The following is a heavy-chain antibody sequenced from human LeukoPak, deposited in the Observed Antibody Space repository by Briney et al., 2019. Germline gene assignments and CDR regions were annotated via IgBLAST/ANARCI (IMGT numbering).Heavy chain of an antibody. V-gene: IGHV3-21*01. D-gene: IGHD6-6*01. CDR3: ARDSGYSSSSGENYFDY. CDR2: ISSSSSYI. J-gene: IGHJ4*02. CDR1: GFTFSSYS. Sequence: PGGSLRLSCAASGFTFSSYSMNWVRQAPGKGLEWVSSISSSSSYIYYADSVKGQFTISRDNAKNSLYLQMNSLRAEDTAVYYCARDSGYSSSSGENYFDYWGQGTLVTVSS.